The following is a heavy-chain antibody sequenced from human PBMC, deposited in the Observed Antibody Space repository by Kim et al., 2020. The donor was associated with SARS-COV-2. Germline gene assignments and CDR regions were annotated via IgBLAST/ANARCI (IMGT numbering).Heavy chain of an antibody. J-gene: IGHJ4*02. CDR2: ISSSSSTI. CDR1: GFTFSSYS. V-gene: IGHV3-48*04. Sequence: GGSLRLSCAASGFTFSSYSMNWVRQAPGKGLEWVSYISSSSSTIYYADSVKGRFTISRDNAKNSLYLQMNSLRAEDTAVYYCARDSGSDFDYWGQGTLVTVSS. CDR3: ARDSGSDFDY. D-gene: IGHD1-26*01.